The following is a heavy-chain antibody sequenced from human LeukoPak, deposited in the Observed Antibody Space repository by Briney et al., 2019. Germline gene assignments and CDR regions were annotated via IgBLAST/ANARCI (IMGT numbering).Heavy chain of an antibody. CDR1: GFTFDDYA. CDR2: ISWNSGTI. V-gene: IGHV3-9*01. D-gene: IGHD3-10*01. Sequence: HPGRSLRLSCAASGFTFDDYAMHWVRHAPGKGLEWVSGISWNSGTIGYADSVKGRFTISRDNAKNSLYLQMHSLRAEDTALYYCTKDSLHRFGEQNWFDPWGQGTLVTVSS. CDR3: TKDSLHRFGEQNWFDP. J-gene: IGHJ5*02.